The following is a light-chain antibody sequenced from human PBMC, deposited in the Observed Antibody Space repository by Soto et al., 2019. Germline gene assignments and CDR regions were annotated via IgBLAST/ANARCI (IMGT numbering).Light chain of an antibody. Sequence: DIQMTQSPSSLSASVWDRVTITCRASKTINNYLNWYRQKPGKAPQVLIYAASNLETGVPPRFSGSGSGTDFTLTISSLQPEDSATYYCQHIYSPPHAFGQGTRLEIK. CDR2: AAS. CDR1: KTINNY. J-gene: IGKJ5*01. V-gene: IGKV1-39*01. CDR3: QHIYSPPHA.